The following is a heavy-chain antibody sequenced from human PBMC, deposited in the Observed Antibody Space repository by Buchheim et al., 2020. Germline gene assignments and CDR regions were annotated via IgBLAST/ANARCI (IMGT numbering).Heavy chain of an antibody. Sequence: VQLLESGGGLVQPGGSLRLSCAASGLIFRSYALSWVRQAPGKGLKWVSAISDSGGSTYYIDSVKGRFTISRDNSKNTLYLQMNSLRAEDTAVYYCAKDSSGWYYDYFDYWGQGTL. V-gene: IGHV3-23*01. J-gene: IGHJ4*02. CDR2: ISDSGGST. CDR3: AKDSSGWYYDYFDY. D-gene: IGHD6-19*01. CDR1: GLIFRSYA.